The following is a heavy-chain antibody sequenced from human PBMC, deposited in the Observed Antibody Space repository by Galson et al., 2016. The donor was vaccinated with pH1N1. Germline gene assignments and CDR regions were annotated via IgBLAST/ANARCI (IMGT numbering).Heavy chain of an antibody. J-gene: IGHJ5*02. V-gene: IGHV1-2*02. CDR2: INPDSGAT. Sequence: SVKVSCKASGYPFTANYIHWVRQAPGQGLEWMGWINPDSGATNYAQKFQGRVTMTRDISISTAYMELSRLTYDDTAIYYCARDRWRRGGNWFDPWGQGTLVTVSS. CDR1: GYPFTANY. D-gene: IGHD5-24*01. CDR3: ARDRWRRGGNWFDP.